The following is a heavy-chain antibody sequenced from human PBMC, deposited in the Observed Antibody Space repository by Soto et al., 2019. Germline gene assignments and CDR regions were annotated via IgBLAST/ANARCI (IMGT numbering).Heavy chain of an antibody. CDR2: IWYDGSNK. CDR3: ATVPLWFGETHHDDAFDI. CDR1: GFTFSSYG. D-gene: IGHD3-10*01. Sequence: GGSLILSCSASGFTFSSYGMHWVRQAPGKGLEWVAVIWYDGSNKYYADSVKGRFTISRDNSKNTLYLQMNSLRAEDTAVYYCATVPLWFGETHHDDAFDIWGQGTMVTVSS. V-gene: IGHV3-33*01. J-gene: IGHJ3*02.